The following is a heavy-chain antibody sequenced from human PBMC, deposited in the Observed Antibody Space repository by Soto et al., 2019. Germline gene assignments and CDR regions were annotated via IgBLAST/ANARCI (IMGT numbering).Heavy chain of an antibody. Sequence: SETLSLTCAVSGGSITTNSWWSWVRQAPGRGLEWIGDTYHSGSTNYNPSLKSRVIISVDTSKNHFSLKLTSVTAADTAVYYCARGGRSAYYYYMGVWGKGTTVTVSS. V-gene: IGHV4-4*02. CDR1: GGSITTNSW. CDR3: ARGGRSAYYYYMGV. J-gene: IGHJ6*03. CDR2: TYHSGST.